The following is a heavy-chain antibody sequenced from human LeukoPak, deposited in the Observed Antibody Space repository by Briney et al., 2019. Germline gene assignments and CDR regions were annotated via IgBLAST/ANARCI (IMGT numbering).Heavy chain of an antibody. CDR2: ISSNGGNT. J-gene: IGHJ4*02. V-gene: IGHV3-64*01. Sequence: GGSLRLSCAASGFTFSSYAMHWVRQAPGKGLEYVSGISSNGGNTYYANSVKGRFTISRDNSKNTLYLQMGSLRAEDMAVYYCARDWFGYFDYWGQGTLITVSS. CDR3: ARDWFGYFDY. D-gene: IGHD3-10*01. CDR1: GFTFSSYA.